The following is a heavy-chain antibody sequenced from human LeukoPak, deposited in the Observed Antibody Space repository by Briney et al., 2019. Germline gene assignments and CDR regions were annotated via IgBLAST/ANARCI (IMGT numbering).Heavy chain of an antibody. V-gene: IGHV4-59*01. J-gene: IGHJ4*02. CDR1: GGSISPYY. CDR3: ARENDRYGRIDY. Sequence: SETLSLTCSVSGGSISPYYWSWVRQPPGKGLEWIGYVSYSGSADYNPSLKSRVIISIDTSKDQFSLRLSSLTAADTAVYYCARENDRYGRIDYWGQGTQVTVSS. D-gene: IGHD5-18*01. CDR2: VSYSGSA.